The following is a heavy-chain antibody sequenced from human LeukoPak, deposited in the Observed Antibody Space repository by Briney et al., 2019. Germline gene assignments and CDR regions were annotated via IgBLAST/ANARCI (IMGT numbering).Heavy chain of an antibody. CDR3: AKERHRYCSGGSCDAFDI. D-gene: IGHD2-15*01. J-gene: IGHJ3*02. CDR1: EFSFSSYW. CDR2: INTDGSTT. Sequence: GGSLRLSCAVSEFSFSSYWMSWVRQAPGKGLVWVSCINTDGSTTTYADSVKGRFTISRDNAKNTLHLQMNSLRAEDTAVYYCAKERHRYCSGGSCDAFDIWGQGTMVTVSS. V-gene: IGHV3-74*03.